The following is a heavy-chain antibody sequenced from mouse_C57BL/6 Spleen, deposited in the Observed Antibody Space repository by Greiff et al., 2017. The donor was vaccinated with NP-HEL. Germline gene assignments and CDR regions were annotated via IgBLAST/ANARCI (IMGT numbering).Heavy chain of an antibody. CDR3: AYITTVVAPFDY. Sequence: VQLQESGAELARPGASVKLSCKASGYTFTSYGISWVKQRTGQGLEWIGEIYPRSGNTYYNEKFKGKATLTADKSSSTAYMELRSLTSEDSAVYFCAYITTVVAPFDYWGQGTTLTVSS. D-gene: IGHD1-1*01. CDR2: IYPRSGNT. V-gene: IGHV1-81*01. CDR1: GYTFTSYG. J-gene: IGHJ2*01.